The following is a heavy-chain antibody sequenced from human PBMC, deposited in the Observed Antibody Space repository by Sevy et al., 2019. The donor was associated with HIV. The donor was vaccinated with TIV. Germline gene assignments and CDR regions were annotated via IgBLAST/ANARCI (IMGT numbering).Heavy chain of an antibody. CDR3: ARETDNSARWLDP. D-gene: IGHD4-4*01. V-gene: IGHV3-30*02. CDR2: IWHAGSNK. CDR1: GFTCYFHG. J-gene: IGHJ5*02. Sequence: GGSLRLSCPASGFTCYFHGMHWVRQAPGKGLEWVAFIWHAGSNKYMADSVKGRFTISRDNSKNTLFMQMNSLTVEDTAVYYCARETDNSARWLDPWGQGTLVTVSS.